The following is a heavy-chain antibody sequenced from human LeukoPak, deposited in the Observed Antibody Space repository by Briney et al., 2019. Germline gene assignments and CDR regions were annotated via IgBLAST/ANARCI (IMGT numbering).Heavy chain of an antibody. CDR2: ITFDGNKK. Sequence: GGSLRLSCAASGFTFSGFGMHWVRQAPGKGLEWGGVITFDGNKKYFADSVRGRFTISRDNSKKTLCLQMSSLRNDDTAVYYCARASGSYSNFDYWGQGTLVTVSS. CDR3: ARASGSYSNFDY. CDR1: GFTFSGFG. J-gene: IGHJ4*02. V-gene: IGHV3-30*19. D-gene: IGHD1-26*01.